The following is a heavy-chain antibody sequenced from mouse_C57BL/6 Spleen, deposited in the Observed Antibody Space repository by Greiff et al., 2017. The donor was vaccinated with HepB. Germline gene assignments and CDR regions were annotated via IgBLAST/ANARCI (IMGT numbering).Heavy chain of an antibody. CDR1: GFSLTSYA. CDR2: IWTGGGT. D-gene: IGHD2-5*01. CDR3: ALYSNYGDWFAY. Sequence: QVQLKESGPGLVAPSQSLSITCTVSGFSLTSYAISWVRQPPGKGLEWLGVIWTGGGTHYNSALKSSMSISKDNSKSQVFLKMNSLQTDDTARYYCALYSNYGDWFAYWGQGTLVTVSA. V-gene: IGHV2-9-1*01. J-gene: IGHJ3*01.